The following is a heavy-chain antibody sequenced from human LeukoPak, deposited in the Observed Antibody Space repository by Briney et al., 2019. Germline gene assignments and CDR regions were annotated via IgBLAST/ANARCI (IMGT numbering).Heavy chain of an antibody. Sequence: ASVKVSCKASGGTFSSYAISWVRQAPGQGLEWMGGIIPIFGTANYAQKFQGRVTIIADESTSTAYMELSSLGSEDTAVYYCARGVVGATTGAYSFDYWGQGTLVTVSS. CDR3: ARGVVGATTGAYSFDY. D-gene: IGHD1-26*01. CDR2: IIPIFGTA. J-gene: IGHJ4*02. V-gene: IGHV1-69*01. CDR1: GGTFSSYA.